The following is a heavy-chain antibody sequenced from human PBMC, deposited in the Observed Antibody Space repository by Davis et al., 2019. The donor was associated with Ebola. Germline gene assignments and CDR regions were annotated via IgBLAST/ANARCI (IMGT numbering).Heavy chain of an antibody. Sequence: PGGSLRLSCSGSGFTSSSYWMMWVRLAPGKGFDWVANINEDGSSRYYVDSVKGRFTISRDDSKGIAHLQMDSLKTEDTGLYYCTRGRDDFWSGAYTGGWFDPWGQGTLVAVSS. CDR3: TRGRDDFWSGAYTGGWFDP. CDR2: INEDGSSR. D-gene: IGHD3-3*01. V-gene: IGHV3-7*03. CDR1: GFTSSSYW. J-gene: IGHJ5*02.